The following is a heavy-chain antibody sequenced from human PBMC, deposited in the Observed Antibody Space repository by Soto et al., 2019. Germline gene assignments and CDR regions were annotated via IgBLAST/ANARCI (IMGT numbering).Heavy chain of an antibody. CDR1: GGSFNNYV. V-gene: IGHV1-69*06. D-gene: IGHD1-1*01. CDR3: ARYWNAGTLCGAFDI. Sequence: QVQLVQSGAEVRKPGSSVKVSCEASGGSFNNYVISCLRQAPGQGLEWMGGIIPNYEAANYAQKFRGRLTITADKATNTAYMELNSLRPEYTATYYCARYWNAGTLCGAFDIWGQGTTVIVS. CDR2: IIPNYEAA. J-gene: IGHJ3*02.